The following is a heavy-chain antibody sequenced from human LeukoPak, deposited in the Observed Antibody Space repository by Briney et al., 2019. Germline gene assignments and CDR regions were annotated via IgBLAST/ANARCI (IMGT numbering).Heavy chain of an antibody. V-gene: IGHV4-59*08. Sequence: PSQTLSLTCAVSGGSISSYYWSWIRQPPGKGLEWIGYIYYSGSTNYNPSLKSRVTISVDTSKNQFSLKLSSVTAADTAVYYCARRAYSGYIDYRGQGTLVTVSS. CDR2: IYYSGST. J-gene: IGHJ4*02. CDR3: ARRAYSGYIDY. D-gene: IGHD6-13*01. CDR1: GGSISSYY.